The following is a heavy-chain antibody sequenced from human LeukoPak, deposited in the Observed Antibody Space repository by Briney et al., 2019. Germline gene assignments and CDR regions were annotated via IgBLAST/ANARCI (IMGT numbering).Heavy chain of an antibody. D-gene: IGHD6-13*01. CDR2: ISSSSSYI. CDR3: ARGAAAGPKIFDY. J-gene: IGHJ4*02. Sequence: GGSLRLSCAASGFTFSSYSMNWVRQAPGKGLEWVSSISSSSSYIYYADSVKGRFTISRDNAKNSPYLQMNSLRAEDTAVYYCARGAAAGPKIFDYWGQGTLVTVSS. CDR1: GFTFSSYS. V-gene: IGHV3-21*01.